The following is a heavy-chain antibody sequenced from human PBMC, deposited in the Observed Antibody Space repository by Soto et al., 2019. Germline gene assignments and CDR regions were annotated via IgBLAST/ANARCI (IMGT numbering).Heavy chain of an antibody. CDR1: GFTFSSYA. Sequence: VQLLESGGGLVQPGGSLRLSCAASGFTFSSYAMSWVRQAPGKGLEWVSAISGSGGSTYYADSVKGRFTISSDNSKNTLYLHMTSLRAENTAVYYCAKFGGDYYGSGLYFGYWGQGTLVTVSS. CDR2: ISGSGGST. V-gene: IGHV3-23*01. J-gene: IGHJ4*02. D-gene: IGHD3-10*01. CDR3: AKFGGDYYGSGLYFGY.